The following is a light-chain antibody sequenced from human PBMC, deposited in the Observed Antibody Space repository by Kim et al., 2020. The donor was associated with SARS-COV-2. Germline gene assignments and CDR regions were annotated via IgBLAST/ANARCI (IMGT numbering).Light chain of an antibody. V-gene: IGKV3-20*01. J-gene: IGKJ1*01. CDR2: GAS. Sequence: EIVLTQSPDTLSLSPGEGATLSCRASQSVSSSYLAWYQQKRGRAPRLLIHGASSRATGIPDRFSGSGSGTDFTLTISRLEPEDFAVYYCQQYGDSSWTFGQGTKVDIK. CDR3: QQYGDSSWT. CDR1: QSVSSSY.